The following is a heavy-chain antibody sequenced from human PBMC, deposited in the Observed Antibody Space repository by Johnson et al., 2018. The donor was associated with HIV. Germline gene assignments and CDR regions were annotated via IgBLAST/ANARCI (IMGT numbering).Heavy chain of an antibody. Sequence: QVQLVESGGGVVQPGGSLRLSCAASRFTFSSYGMHWVRQAPGKGLQWVAFIRYGGSNRYSADSVKGRFTISRDNSKNTLYLQMNSMRAEDTAVYYCAKNQEVSREDAFDIWGQGTMVTVSS. D-gene: IGHD3-3*02. CDR2: IRYGGSNR. CDR3: AKNQEVSREDAFDI. CDR1: RFTFSSYG. V-gene: IGHV3-30*02. J-gene: IGHJ3*02.